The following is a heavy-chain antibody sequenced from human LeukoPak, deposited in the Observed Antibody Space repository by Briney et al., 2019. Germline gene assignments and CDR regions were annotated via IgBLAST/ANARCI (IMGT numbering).Heavy chain of an antibody. D-gene: IGHD1-26*01. J-gene: IGHJ4*02. CDR2: IGTAGDT. V-gene: IGHV3-13*01. CDR3: ARSASLGHFDY. CDR1: GFTFSSYD. Sequence: PGGSLRLSCAASGFTFSSYDMHWVRQATGKGLEWVSAIGTAGDTYYPGSVKGRFTISRENAKSSLYLQVISPRAGVTAVYYCARSASLGHFDYWGQGTLVTVSS.